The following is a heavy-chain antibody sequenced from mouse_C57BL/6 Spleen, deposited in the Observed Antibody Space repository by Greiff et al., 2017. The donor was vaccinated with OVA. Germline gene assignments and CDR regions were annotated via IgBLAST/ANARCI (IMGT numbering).Heavy chain of an antibody. CDR1: GYTFTDYY. J-gene: IGHJ3*01. CDR3: ARSEGRNPAWFAY. CDR2: IFPGSGST. Sequence: VQLQQSGPELVKPGASVKISCKASGYTFTDYYINWVKQRPGQGLEWIGWIFPGSGSTYYNEKFKGKATLTVDKSSSTAYMLRSSLTSEDSAVYFCARSEGRNPAWFAYWGQGTLVTVSA. V-gene: IGHV1-75*01. D-gene: IGHD2-1*01.